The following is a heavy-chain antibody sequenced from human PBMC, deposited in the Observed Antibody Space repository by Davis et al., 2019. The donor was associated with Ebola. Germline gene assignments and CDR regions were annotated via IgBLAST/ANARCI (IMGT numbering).Heavy chain of an antibody. CDR3: ARDSRITMVQGVMGGMDV. Sequence: PSETLSLTCTVSGGSISSYYWSWIRQPAGKGLEWIGRIYTSGSTNYNPSLKSRVTISVDTSKNQFSLKLSSVTAADTAVYYCARDSRITMVQGVMGGMDVWGQGTTVTVSS. D-gene: IGHD3-10*01. J-gene: IGHJ6*02. CDR2: IYTSGST. CDR1: GGSISSYY. V-gene: IGHV4-4*07.